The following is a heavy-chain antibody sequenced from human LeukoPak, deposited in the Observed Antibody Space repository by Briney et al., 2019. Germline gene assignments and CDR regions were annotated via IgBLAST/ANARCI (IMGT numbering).Heavy chain of an antibody. D-gene: IGHD1-26*01. J-gene: IGHJ4*02. CDR1: GGSISSYY. Sequence: SETLSLTCTVSGGSISSYYWSWIRQPAGKGLEWIGRIYTSGSTNYNPSLKSRVTMPVDTSKNQFSLKLSSVTAADTAVYYCAREGDGFSDSGSYPDYWGQGTLVTVSS. CDR2: IYTSGST. V-gene: IGHV4-4*07. CDR3: AREGDGFSDSGSYPDY.